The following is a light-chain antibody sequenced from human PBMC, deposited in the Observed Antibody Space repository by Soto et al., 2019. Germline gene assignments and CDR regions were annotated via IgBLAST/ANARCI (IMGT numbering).Light chain of an antibody. V-gene: IGLV1-51*01. CDR1: SSNIGNNY. CDR2: DNN. Sequence: QSVLTQPPSVSAAPGQKVTISCSGSSSNIGNNYVSWYQQLPGTAPKLLIYDNNKRPSGIPDRFSGSKSGTSATLGITGLQTGDEADYYCGTWDSSLSAVGDVVFGGGTKLTVL. J-gene: IGLJ2*01. CDR3: GTWDSSLSAVGDVV.